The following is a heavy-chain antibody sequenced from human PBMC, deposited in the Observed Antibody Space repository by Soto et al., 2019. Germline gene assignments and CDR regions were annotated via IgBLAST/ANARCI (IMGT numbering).Heavy chain of an antibody. J-gene: IGHJ6*03. Sequence: GGSLRLSCAASGFTFSSYSMNWVRQAPGKGLEWVSYISSSSSTIYYADSVKGRFTISRDNAKNSLYLQMNSLRAEDTAVYYCARDALSPDDRSYYMDVWGKGTTVTVSS. CDR1: GFTFSSYS. CDR3: ARDALSPDDRSYYMDV. V-gene: IGHV3-48*01. CDR2: ISSSSSTI.